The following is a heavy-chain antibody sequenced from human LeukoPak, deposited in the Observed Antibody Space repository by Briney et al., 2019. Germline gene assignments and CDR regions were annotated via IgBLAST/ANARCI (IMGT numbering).Heavy chain of an antibody. CDR3: ARDRCSGGSCYANDY. CDR2: INSDGSST. Sequence: GSLRLSCAASGFTFSSYWMHWVRQAPGKGLVWVSRINSDGSSTSYADSVKGRFTISRDNAKNTLYLQMNSLRAEDTAVYYCARDRCSGGSCYANDYWGQGTLVTVSS. D-gene: IGHD2-15*01. J-gene: IGHJ4*02. V-gene: IGHV3-74*01. CDR1: GFTFSSYW.